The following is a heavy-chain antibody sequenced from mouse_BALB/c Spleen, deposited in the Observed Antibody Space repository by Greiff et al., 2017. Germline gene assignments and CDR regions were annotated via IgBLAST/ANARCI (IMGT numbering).Heavy chain of an antibody. CDR2: IWTGGGT. CDR3: VRGITTDGMDY. Sequence: QVQLKESGPGLVAPSQSLSITCTVSGFSLTSYDISWIRQPPGKGLEWLGVIWTGGGTNYNSAFMSRLSISKDNSKSQVFLKMNSLQTDDTAIYYCVRGITTDGMDYWGQGTSVTVSS. CDR1: GFSLTSYD. D-gene: IGHD1-1*01. V-gene: IGHV2-9-2*01. J-gene: IGHJ4*01.